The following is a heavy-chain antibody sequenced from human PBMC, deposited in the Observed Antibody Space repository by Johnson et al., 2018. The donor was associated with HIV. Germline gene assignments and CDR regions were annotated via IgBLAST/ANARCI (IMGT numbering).Heavy chain of an antibody. CDR3: AREPGLVAAFDI. Sequence: QMQLVESGGGVVQPGGSLRLSCAASEFTFSNYGMHWVRQAPGKGLEWVAFIRYDGSNKYYADSLKGRFTISRDNSKNTLYLQMNSLRAEDTAVYYCAREPGLVAAFDIWGQGTMVTVSS. CDR1: EFTFSNYG. J-gene: IGHJ3*02. CDR2: IRYDGSNK. D-gene: IGHD6-19*01. V-gene: IGHV3-30*02.